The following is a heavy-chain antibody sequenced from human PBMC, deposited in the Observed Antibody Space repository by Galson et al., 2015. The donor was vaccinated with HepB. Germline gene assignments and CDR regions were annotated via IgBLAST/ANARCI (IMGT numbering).Heavy chain of an antibody. CDR3: AKASAGITGDLNWFDP. V-gene: IGHV3-30*18. Sequence: SLRLSCAASGYTFNSYVMSWVRQAPGKGLEWVAVISYDGSNKYYADSVKGRFTISRDDSKNTLYLQMNSLRAEDTAVYYCAKASAGITGDLNWFDPWGQGTLVTVSS. J-gene: IGHJ5*02. CDR2: ISYDGSNK. D-gene: IGHD1-20*01. CDR1: GYTFNSYV.